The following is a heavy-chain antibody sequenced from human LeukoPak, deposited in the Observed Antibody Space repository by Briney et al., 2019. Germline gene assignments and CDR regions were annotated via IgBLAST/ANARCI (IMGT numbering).Heavy chain of an antibody. Sequence: SETLSLTCTVSVDSFCGISLYWRWVRQPRGEGLQSIVYIQYSGSTNYNPPLKSRVTISVNTSKNQFSLKLSSVTAADTAVYYCARYYDRSGYWSTPHFDYWGQGTLVTVSS. CDR2: IQYSGST. D-gene: IGHD3-22*01. CDR3: ARYYDRSGYWSTPHFDY. J-gene: IGHJ4*02. CDR1: VDSFCGISLY. V-gene: IGHV4-61*01.